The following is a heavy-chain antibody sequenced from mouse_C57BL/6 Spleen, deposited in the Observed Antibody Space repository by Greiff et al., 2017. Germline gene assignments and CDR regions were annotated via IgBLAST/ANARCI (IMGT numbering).Heavy chain of an antibody. Sequence: VQLQQSGPELVKPGASVKISCKASGYAFSSSWMNWVKQRPGKGLEWIGRIYPGDGDTNYNGKFKGKATLTADKSSSTAYMQLSSLTSEDSAVYFCAREDYYCGSTPDYWGQGTTLTVSS. CDR1: GYAFSSSW. D-gene: IGHD1-1*01. V-gene: IGHV1-82*01. CDR2: IYPGDGDT. J-gene: IGHJ2*01. CDR3: AREDYYCGSTPDY.